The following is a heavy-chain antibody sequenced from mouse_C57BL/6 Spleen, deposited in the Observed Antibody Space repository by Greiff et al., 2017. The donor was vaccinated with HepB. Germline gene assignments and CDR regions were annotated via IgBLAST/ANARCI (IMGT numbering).Heavy chain of an antibody. J-gene: IGHJ4*01. CDR2: IDPSDSYT. CDR3: ARGLRRDYAMDY. D-gene: IGHD2-2*01. CDR1: GYTFTSYW. V-gene: IGHV1-50*01. Sequence: VQLQQSGAELVKPGASVKLSCKASGYTFTSYWMQWVKQRPGQGLEWIGEIDPSDSYTNYNQKFKGKATLTVDTSSSTAYMQLSSLTSEDSAVYYCARGLRRDYAMDYWGQGTSVTVSS.